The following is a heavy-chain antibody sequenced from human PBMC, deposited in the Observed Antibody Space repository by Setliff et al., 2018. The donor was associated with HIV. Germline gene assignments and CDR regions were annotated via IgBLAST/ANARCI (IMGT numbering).Heavy chain of an antibody. CDR3: ARVGIQLWYPSYYYYYMDV. CDR1: GGTFSSYA. D-gene: IGHD5-18*01. Sequence: GASVKVSCKASGGTFSSYAISWVRQAPGQGLEWMGGIIPILGIANYAQKFQGRVTITADKSTSTAYMELSSLRSEDTAVYYCARVGIQLWYPSYYYYYMDVWGKGTTVTVFS. J-gene: IGHJ6*03. V-gene: IGHV1-69*10. CDR2: IIPILGIA.